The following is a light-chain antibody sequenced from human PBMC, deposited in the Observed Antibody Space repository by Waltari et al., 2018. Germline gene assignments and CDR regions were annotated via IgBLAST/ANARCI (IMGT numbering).Light chain of an antibody. CDR3: QVWDSESDHVV. CDR2: YDS. CDR1: NIGRKS. Sequence: SYVLTQPPSVSVAPGKTATISCGGNNIGRKSVHWYQQKAGQAPVLVIYYDSDRPSGIPERISGSNSGDTATLTISRVEAGDEASYYCQVWDSESDHVVYGGGTKLTVL. V-gene: IGLV3-21*04. J-gene: IGLJ2*01.